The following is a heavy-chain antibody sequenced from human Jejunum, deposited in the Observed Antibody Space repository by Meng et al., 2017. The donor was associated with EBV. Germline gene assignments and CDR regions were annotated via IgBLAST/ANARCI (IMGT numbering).Heavy chain of an antibody. D-gene: IGHD3-16*02. CDR2: ISSGSSFI. CDR1: GLPFSSYS. Sequence: VQLGESGGGRVKPGGSLTLSCAAPGLPFSSYSMNWVRQAPGKGLEWVSYISSGSSFIYYADSVKGRFTISRDDAKNSLSLQMNNLGADDTAVYYCVRDSSFNVHWGQGTLVTVSS. J-gene: IGHJ4*02. CDR3: VRDSSFNVH. V-gene: IGHV3-21*02.